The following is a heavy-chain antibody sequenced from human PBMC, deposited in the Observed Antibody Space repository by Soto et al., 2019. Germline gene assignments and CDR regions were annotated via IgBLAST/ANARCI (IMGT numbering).Heavy chain of an antibody. Sequence: QVQLVESGGGVVQPGRSLRLSCAASGFTFSSYGMHWVRQAPGKGLEWVAVIWYDGSNKYYADSVKSRFTISRDNSKNTVYLQMNSLRAEDTAVYYCARDFGWLQFIYDYWGQGTLVTVSS. CDR1: GFTFSSYG. CDR2: IWYDGSNK. CDR3: ARDFGWLQFIYDY. D-gene: IGHD5-12*01. V-gene: IGHV3-33*01. J-gene: IGHJ4*02.